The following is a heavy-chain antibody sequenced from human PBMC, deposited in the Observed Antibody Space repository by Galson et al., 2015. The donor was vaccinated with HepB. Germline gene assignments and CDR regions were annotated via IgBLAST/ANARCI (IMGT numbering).Heavy chain of an antibody. CDR3: ARDSGSYPNHFDY. D-gene: IGHD1-26*01. CDR1: GYTFTGYY. V-gene: IGHV1-2*05. CDR2: INPNTGGT. Sequence: SVKVSCKASGYTFTGYYIHWVRKAPGQGLEWMGRINPNTGGTKYAQKFQGRVTMTRDTSINTAYMELSRLRFDDTVVYYCARDSGSYPNHFDYWGQGTLVIVSS. J-gene: IGHJ4*02.